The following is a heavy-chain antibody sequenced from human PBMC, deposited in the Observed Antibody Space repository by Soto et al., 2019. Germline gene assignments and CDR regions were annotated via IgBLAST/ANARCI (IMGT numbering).Heavy chain of an antibody. CDR1: GYTFTSYA. CDR2: INAGSGGT. V-gene: IGHV1-3*01. D-gene: IGHD6-13*01. CDR3: ARVSSWSCFDY. Sequence: ASVKVSCKASGYTFTSYAMHWVRQAPGQRLEWMGWINAGSGGTNYAQKFQGRVTMTRDTSTSTVYMELSSLRSEDTAVYYCARVSSWSCFDYWGQGTLVTVSS. J-gene: IGHJ4*02.